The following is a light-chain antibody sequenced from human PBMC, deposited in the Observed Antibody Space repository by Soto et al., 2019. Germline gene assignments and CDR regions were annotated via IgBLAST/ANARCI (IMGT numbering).Light chain of an antibody. CDR3: QQYNNWS. Sequence: EIVMTQSPATLSVSPGERATLSCRASQSVSSNLAWYQQKPGQAPRLLIYGASTRATGIPARFSGSGSGTEFTLTISSLQSEDFAVYHCQQYNNWSFGQGTRLEIK. CDR1: QSVSSN. CDR2: GAS. V-gene: IGKV3-15*01. J-gene: IGKJ5*01.